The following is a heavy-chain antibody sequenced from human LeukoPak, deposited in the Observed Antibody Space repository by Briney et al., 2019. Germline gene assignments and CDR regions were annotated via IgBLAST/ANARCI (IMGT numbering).Heavy chain of an antibody. V-gene: IGHV1-2*02. CDR1: GYTFTGYY. J-gene: IGHJ3*02. CDR3: ARDSSSSGYFSGASDI. D-gene: IGHD3-22*01. Sequence: ASVKVSCKASGYTFTGYYMHWVRQAPGQGLEWMGWINPNSGGTNYAQKFQGRVTMTRDTSISTAYMELSRLRSDDTAVYYCARDSSSSGYFSGASDIWGQGTMVTVSS. CDR2: INPNSGGT.